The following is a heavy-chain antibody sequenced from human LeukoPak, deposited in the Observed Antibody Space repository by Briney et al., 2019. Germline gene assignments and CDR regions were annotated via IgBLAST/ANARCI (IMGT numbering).Heavy chain of an antibody. CDR1: GYTFTGYY. D-gene: IGHD6-6*01. V-gene: IGHV1-2*02. Sequence: ASVKVSCKASGYTFTGYYMHWVRQAPGQGLEWMGWINPNSGGTNYAQKFQGRVTMTRDTSISTAYMELSRLRSDDTAVYYCARWQLAPGYYYYYYMDVWGKGTTVTVSS. CDR2: INPNSGGT. CDR3: ARWQLAPGYYYYYYMDV. J-gene: IGHJ6*03.